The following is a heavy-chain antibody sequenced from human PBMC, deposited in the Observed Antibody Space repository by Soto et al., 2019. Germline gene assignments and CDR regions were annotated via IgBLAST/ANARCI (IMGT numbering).Heavy chain of an antibody. Sequence: QVQLQQWGAGLLKPSETLSLTCAVYGGSFSGYYWTWIRQPPGTGLEWIGEINHIGSTTYNPSLKSRVTISVDTSKNQFSLKLTSVTAADTAVYYCARDKITGLFDYWGQGTLVTVSS. V-gene: IGHV4-34*01. CDR2: INHIGST. J-gene: IGHJ4*02. D-gene: IGHD2-8*02. CDR1: GGSFSGYY. CDR3: ARDKITGLFDY.